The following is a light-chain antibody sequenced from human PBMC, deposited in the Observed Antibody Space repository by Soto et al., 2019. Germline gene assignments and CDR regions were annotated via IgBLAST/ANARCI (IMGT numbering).Light chain of an antibody. J-gene: IGKJ5*01. CDR3: QQLNSFPIT. Sequence: AIRMTQSPSSLSASVGDRVSISGRASQVIGNDLAWYQQKPGKAPRLLIFAASNLQSGVPSRFSGSGSGTDFTLTISRLQPEDFATYYCQQLNSFPITFGQGTQLEIK. V-gene: IGKV1-6*01. CDR1: QVIGND. CDR2: AAS.